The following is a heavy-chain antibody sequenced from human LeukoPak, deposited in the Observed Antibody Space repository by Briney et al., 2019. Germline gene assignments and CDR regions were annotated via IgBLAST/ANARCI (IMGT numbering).Heavy chain of an antibody. Sequence: ASVKVSCKASGYTFTSYYMHWVRQAPGQGLEWMGVINPSGGSPSYAQKFQGRVTMTRDTSTSTVYMELSSLRSEDTAVYYCARDHVRGYVGIDYWGKGTLVTVSS. D-gene: IGHD1-26*01. CDR3: ARDHVRGYVGIDY. CDR1: GYTFTSYY. J-gene: IGHJ4*02. V-gene: IGHV1-46*01. CDR2: INPSGGSP.